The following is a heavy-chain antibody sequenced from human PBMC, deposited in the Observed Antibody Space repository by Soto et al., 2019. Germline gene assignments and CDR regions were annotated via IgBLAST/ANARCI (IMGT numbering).Heavy chain of an antibody. CDR1: GGTFSSYA. Sequence: SVKVSCKASGGTFSSYAISWVRQAPGQGLEWMGGIIPIFGTANYAQKFQGRVTITADESTSTAYMELSSLRSEDTAVYYCARRITGTTGLFDPWGQGTLVTVSS. J-gene: IGHJ5*02. V-gene: IGHV1-69*13. CDR2: IIPIFGTA. CDR3: ARRITGTTGLFDP. D-gene: IGHD1-7*01.